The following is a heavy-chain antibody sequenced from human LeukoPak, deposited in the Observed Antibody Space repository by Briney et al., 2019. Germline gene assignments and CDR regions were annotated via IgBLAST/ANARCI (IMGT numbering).Heavy chain of an antibody. J-gene: IGHJ4*02. Sequence: SETLSLTCSVSGGSITDSYWSWIRQPPGKGLEWIGYIFYTGDTNSNPSLKSRVTVSLDTSENQFSLRLTSVTAADTAVYYCARHPFATPFDYWGLGILVTVSS. CDR3: ARHPFATPFDY. CDR1: GGSITDSY. CDR2: IFYTGDT. V-gene: IGHV4-59*08. D-gene: IGHD2-15*01.